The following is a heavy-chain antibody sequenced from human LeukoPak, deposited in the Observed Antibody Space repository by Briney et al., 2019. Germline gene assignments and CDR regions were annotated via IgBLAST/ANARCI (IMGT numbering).Heavy chain of an antibody. D-gene: IGHD1-14*01. CDR3: AKDFTPDGIWDIDY. V-gene: IGHV3-23*01. CDR1: GFTFSKYT. J-gene: IGHJ4*02. CDR2: IYGGGSGST. Sequence: PGGSLRLSCVASGFTFSKYTMSWVRQAPGKGLERVSGIYGGGSGSTFYAESVKGRFTISRDNSKNTLYLQMNSLRDEDTAIYYCAKDFTPDGIWDIDYWGRGTLITVSS.